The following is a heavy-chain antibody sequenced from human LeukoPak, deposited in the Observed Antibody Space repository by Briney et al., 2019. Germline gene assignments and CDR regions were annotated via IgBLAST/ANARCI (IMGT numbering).Heavy chain of an antibody. D-gene: IGHD1-14*01. CDR1: GFTFSNSD. V-gene: IGHV3-23*01. J-gene: IGHJ5*02. Sequence: GGSLRLSCAASGFTFSNSDMSWVRQAPGKGLEWVSAIGGSGSSTFYADSVKGRFTVSRDNSKSTLYLQMSSLRAEDTAVYYCAKSRLTPHPWGQGTLVTVSS. CDR2: IGGSGSST. CDR3: AKSRLTPHP.